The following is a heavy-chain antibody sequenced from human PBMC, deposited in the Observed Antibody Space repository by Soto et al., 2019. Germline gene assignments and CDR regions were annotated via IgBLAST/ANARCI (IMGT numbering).Heavy chain of an antibody. Sequence: ASVKVSCKVSGYTLTELSMRWVRQAPGKGLEWMGGFDPEDGETIYAQKFQGRVTMTEDTSTDTAYMELSSLRSEDTAVYYCATGPPYYYDSSGYSTAPFDYWGQGTLVTVSS. CDR2: FDPEDGET. D-gene: IGHD3-22*01. CDR3: ATGPPYYYDSSGYSTAPFDY. CDR1: GYTLTELS. V-gene: IGHV1-24*01. J-gene: IGHJ4*02.